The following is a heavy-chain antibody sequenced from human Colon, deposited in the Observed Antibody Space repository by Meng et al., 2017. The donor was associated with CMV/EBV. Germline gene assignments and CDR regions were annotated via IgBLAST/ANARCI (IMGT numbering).Heavy chain of an antibody. D-gene: IGHD4-17*01. CDR3: AKGTAATTVPDFDS. CDR1: GFTFDDYT. Sequence: RESLRLSCAASGFTFDDYTMGWVRHAPGKGLEWVALVSWDGGSTRYADSVRGRFTISRDNSNNLLVLQLNSPRSDDSALYYCAKGTAATTVPDFDSWGQGTLVTVSS. V-gene: IGHV3-43*01. CDR2: VSWDGGST. J-gene: IGHJ4*02.